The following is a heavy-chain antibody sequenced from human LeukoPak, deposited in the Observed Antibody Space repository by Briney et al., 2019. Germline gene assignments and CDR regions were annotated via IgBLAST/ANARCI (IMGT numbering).Heavy chain of an antibody. CDR3: AKGRGFRVWDPWDN. V-gene: IGHV3-23*01. CDR1: GFTFSSYG. D-gene: IGHD3-16*01. Sequence: GGTLRLSCAASGFTFSSYGMSWVRQAPGKGLEWVSAISGSGGSTYYADSVKGRFTISRDNSKNTLFLEMSSLRVEDTAVYYCAKGRGFRVWDPWDNWGQGTLITVSS. CDR2: ISGSGGST. J-gene: IGHJ4*02.